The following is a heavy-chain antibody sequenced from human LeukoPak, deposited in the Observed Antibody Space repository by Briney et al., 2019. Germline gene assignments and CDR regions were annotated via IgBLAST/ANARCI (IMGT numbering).Heavy chain of an antibody. CDR2: ISHDGGNR. D-gene: IGHD5-24*01. J-gene: IGHJ4*02. CDR1: GFIFSNSW. CDR3: AKDGSNYYYEY. V-gene: IGHV3-7*01. Sequence: PGGSLRLSCAASGFIFSNSWMTWVRQAPGKGLEWVSGISHDGGNRQYADSIKGRLTISRDNAKNSLYLEINSLRADDTAIYYCAKDGSNYYYEYWGQGTLVTASA.